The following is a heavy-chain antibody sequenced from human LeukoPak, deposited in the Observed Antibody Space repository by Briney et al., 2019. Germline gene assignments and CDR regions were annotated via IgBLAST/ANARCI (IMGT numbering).Heavy chain of an antibody. Sequence: PGRSLRLSCAASGFTFSSYAIHWVRQAPGKGLDWVAVISYDGSNRYYADSVKGRFTISRDNSKNTLYLQMNSLRAEDTAVYYCAKGGLSLHYYGSGSYVDYWGQGTLVTVSS. J-gene: IGHJ4*02. CDR1: GFTFSSYA. D-gene: IGHD3-10*01. V-gene: IGHV3-30-3*01. CDR3: AKGGLSLHYYGSGSYVDY. CDR2: ISYDGSNR.